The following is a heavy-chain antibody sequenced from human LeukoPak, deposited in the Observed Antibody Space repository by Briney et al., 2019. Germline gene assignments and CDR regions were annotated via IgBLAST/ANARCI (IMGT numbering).Heavy chain of an antibody. Sequence: PSETLSFTCTVSGGSIRSYFWGWVRQPAGKGLEWIGRIYTTGATFYNPSLKTRLTMSIDTSKNQFSLRLTSVVAADTAVYYCARQGYTASYYFLDYWSQGTLVTVSS. CDR3: ARQGYTASYYFLDY. D-gene: IGHD1-26*01. J-gene: IGHJ4*02. CDR2: IYTTGAT. V-gene: IGHV4-4*07. CDR1: GGSIRSYF.